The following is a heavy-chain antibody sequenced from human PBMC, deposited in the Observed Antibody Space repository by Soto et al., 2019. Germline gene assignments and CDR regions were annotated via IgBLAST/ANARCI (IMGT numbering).Heavy chain of an antibody. CDR2: ISYDGSDK. CDR3: ARALGELSAECSDY. D-gene: IGHD3-16*02. CDR1: GFTFSSYA. V-gene: IGHV3-30*03. Sequence: QVQLVESGGGVVQPGRSLRLSCAASGFTFSSYAMHWVRQAPGKGLEWVAVISYDGSDKYYADSVKGRFTISRDNSKNTLNLQMSSLRADDTAVYYCARALGELSAECSDYWGQGTLITVSS. J-gene: IGHJ4*02.